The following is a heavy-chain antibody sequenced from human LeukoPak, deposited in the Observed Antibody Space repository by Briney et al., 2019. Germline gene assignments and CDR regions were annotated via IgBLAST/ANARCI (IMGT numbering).Heavy chain of an antibody. J-gene: IGHJ4*02. Sequence: GGSLRLSCTVSGFTVSSNSMSWVRQAPGKGLEWVSFIYSDNTHNSDSVKGRFTISRDNSKNTLYLQMNSLRAEDTAVYYCARRAGAYSHPYDYWGQGTLVTVSS. V-gene: IGHV3-53*01. CDR1: GFTVSSNS. CDR2: IYSDNT. D-gene: IGHD4/OR15-4a*01. CDR3: ARRAGAYSHPYDY.